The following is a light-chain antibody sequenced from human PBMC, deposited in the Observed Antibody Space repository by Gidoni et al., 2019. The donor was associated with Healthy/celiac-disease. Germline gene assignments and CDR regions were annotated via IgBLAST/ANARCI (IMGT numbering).Light chain of an antibody. CDR1: QSVSSN. CDR2: GAS. Sequence: EIMMTHSPATLSVSPGERATLSCRASQSVSSNLAWYQQKPGQAPRLLIYGASTRATGIPARFSGSGSGTEFTLTISSLQSEDFAVYYCQQYNNWPYTFGQXTKLEIK. CDR3: QQYNNWPYT. V-gene: IGKV3-15*01. J-gene: IGKJ2*01.